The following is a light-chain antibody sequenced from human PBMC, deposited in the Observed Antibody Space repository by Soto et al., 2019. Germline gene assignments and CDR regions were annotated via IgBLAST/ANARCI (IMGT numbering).Light chain of an antibody. Sequence: VMTQSPATLSVSPGERVTLSCRASQSVTSNLAWYQQKPGQAPRLLIYAASTRATGIPARFSGSGSGTEFTLTISSLQSEDFAVYYCQHRSNWLSLTFGGGTKVEIK. CDR3: QHRSNWLSLT. J-gene: IGKJ4*01. CDR1: QSVTSN. CDR2: AAS. V-gene: IGKV3-15*01.